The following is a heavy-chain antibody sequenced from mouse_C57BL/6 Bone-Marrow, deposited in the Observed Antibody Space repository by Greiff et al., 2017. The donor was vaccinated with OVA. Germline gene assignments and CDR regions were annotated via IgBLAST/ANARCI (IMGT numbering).Heavy chain of an antibody. CDR1: GYAFSSSW. Sequence: VQLQQSGPELVKPGASVKISCKASGYAFSSSWMNWVKQRPGKGLEWIGRIYPGDGDTNYNGKFKGKATLTADKSSSTAYMQLSSLTSEDSAVYFCARLLLHYYAMDYWGQGTSVTVSS. CDR2: IYPGDGDT. J-gene: IGHJ4*01. V-gene: IGHV1-82*01. D-gene: IGHD1-1*01. CDR3: ARLLLHYYAMDY.